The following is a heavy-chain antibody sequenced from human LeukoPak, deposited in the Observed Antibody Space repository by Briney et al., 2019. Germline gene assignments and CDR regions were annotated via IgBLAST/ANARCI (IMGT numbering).Heavy chain of an antibody. V-gene: IGHV1-8*01. CDR2: MNPNSGNT. CDR3: ARTWGTYGIDY. Sequence: ASVKVSCKASGYTFTSYDINWVRQATGQGLEWMGWMNPNSGNTRYSQKFQGRVTMTRDTSTSTAYMELTRLRSDDTAIYYCARTWGTYGIDYWGQGTLVTVSS. CDR1: GYTFTSYD. J-gene: IGHJ4*02. D-gene: IGHD4-17*01.